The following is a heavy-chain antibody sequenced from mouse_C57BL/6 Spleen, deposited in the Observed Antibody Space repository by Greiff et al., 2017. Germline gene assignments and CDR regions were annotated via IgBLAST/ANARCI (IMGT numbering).Heavy chain of an antibody. J-gene: IGHJ3*01. V-gene: IGHV5-6*01. D-gene: IGHD2-1*01. CDR2: ISSGGSYT. CDR1: GFTFSSYG. Sequence: EVKLMESGGDLVKPGGSLKLSCAASGFTFSSYGMSWVRQTPDKRLEWVATISSGGSYTYYPDSVKGRFTISRDNAKNTLYLQMSSLKSEDTAMYYCAGYGNYSWFAYWGQGTLVTVSA. CDR3: AGYGNYSWFAY.